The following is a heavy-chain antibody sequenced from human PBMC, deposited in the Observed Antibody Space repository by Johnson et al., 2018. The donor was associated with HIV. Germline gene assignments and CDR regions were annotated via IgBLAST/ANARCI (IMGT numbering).Heavy chain of an antibody. D-gene: IGHD3-10*01. Sequence: LVESGGGVVQPGRSLRLSCVASGFTFDDYAMHWVRQAPGKGLEWVSSISWNSGSIGYADSVKGRFTISRDNAKKSLYLQMNSLRIEDTAVYYCARDRFGSGRPNAFDLWGQGTMVTVSS. J-gene: IGHJ3*01. CDR3: ARDRFGSGRPNAFDL. CDR2: ISWNSGSI. V-gene: IGHV3-9*01. CDR1: GFTFDDYA.